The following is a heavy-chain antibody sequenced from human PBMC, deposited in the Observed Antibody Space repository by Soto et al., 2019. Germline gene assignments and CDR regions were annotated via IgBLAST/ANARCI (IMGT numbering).Heavy chain of an antibody. V-gene: IGHV3-48*01. J-gene: IGHJ6*03. CDR3: AREEYSSSLGRAYYYMDV. CDR2: SSGSSTTI. D-gene: IGHD6-6*01. CDR1: GFTFSGYS. Sequence: GGSLRLSCAAAGFTFSGYSMNWVRQAPGKGLEWLSYSSGSSTTIYYADSLKGRFTISRDNAKNSLYLQMNSLRAEDTAVYYCAREEYSSSLGRAYYYMDVWGKGTTVTVSS.